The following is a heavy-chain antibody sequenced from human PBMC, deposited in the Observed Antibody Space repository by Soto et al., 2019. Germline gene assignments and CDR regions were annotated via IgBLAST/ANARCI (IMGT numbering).Heavy chain of an antibody. D-gene: IGHD3-10*01. CDR1: GYAFTSYG. CDR2: IAPHSGRT. J-gene: IGHJ4*02. V-gene: IGHV1-18*04. CDR3: ARAATGSYHSAY. Sequence: QVQLVQSGPEVKKPGASVRVSCMTSGYAFTSYGVNWVRQVPGQGLEWMGWIAPHSGRTTYLPKFQGRVTIPADPSTNTAYMELTSLSSDETGIYFCARAATGSYHSAYWGQGTVVTVSA.